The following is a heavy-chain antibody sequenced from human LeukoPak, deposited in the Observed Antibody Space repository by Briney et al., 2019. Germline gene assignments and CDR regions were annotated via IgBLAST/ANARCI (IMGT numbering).Heavy chain of an antibody. V-gene: IGHV1-46*01. Sequence: GASVKVSCKASGYTFTNYYVHWVRQAPGQGLEWMGIINPSGGTTISAQNFRGRVTMTRDMSTSTVYMELTSLRSEDTAVYYCARVRLLWFGESNNWFDPWGQGTLVTVSS. CDR2: INPSGGTT. D-gene: IGHD3-10*01. J-gene: IGHJ5*02. CDR1: GYTFTNYY. CDR3: ARVRLLWFGESNNWFDP.